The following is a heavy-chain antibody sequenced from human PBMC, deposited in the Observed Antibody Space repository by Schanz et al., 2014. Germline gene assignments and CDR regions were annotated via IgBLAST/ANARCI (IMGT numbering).Heavy chain of an antibody. J-gene: IGHJ4*02. Sequence: QVHLVESGGGVVRPGGSLRLSCAASRFTFNVYDMYWIRQAPGKGLEWVALISHDGSNKNSADSVKGRFTISRDNSKNMLYLQMNSLRVEDTAVYYCARDPLTVAAFDFWGQGTLVTVSS. CDR3: ARDPLTVAAFDF. CDR2: ISHDGSNK. CDR1: RFTFNVYD. V-gene: IGHV3-30*03. D-gene: IGHD6-19*01.